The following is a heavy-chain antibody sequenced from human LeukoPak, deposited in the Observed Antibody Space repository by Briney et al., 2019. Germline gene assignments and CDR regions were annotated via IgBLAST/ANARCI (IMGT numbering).Heavy chain of an antibody. J-gene: IGHJ6*03. V-gene: IGHV3-21*01. CDR1: GFTFSSYS. Sequence: GGSLRLSCAASGFTFSSYSMNWVRQAPGEGLEGVSSISSSSSYIYYADSVKGRLTISRDNAKHSLYLQMNSLRAEDTAVYYCARDRAYYDFWSGTDRYYMDVWGKGTTVTVSS. CDR2: ISSSSSYI. CDR3: ARDRAYYDFWSGTDRYYMDV. D-gene: IGHD3-3*01.